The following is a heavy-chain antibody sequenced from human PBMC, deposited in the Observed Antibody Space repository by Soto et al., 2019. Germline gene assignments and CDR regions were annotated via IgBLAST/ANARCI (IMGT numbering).Heavy chain of an antibody. CDR1: GYTFTGAY. D-gene: IGHD3-10*01. CDR2: INPNSGGT. V-gene: IGHV1-2*02. CDR3: ARDFTTRSYGVDV. J-gene: IGHJ6*02. Sequence: QAQLVQSGAEVKKPGASVKVSCKASGYTFTGAYIHWVRQAPGQGLELMGCINPNSGGTEFAQKFQGRVTVTRDTSITTVYMEMNRLRSDDTGVYYCARDFTTRSYGVDVWGQGTAVTVSS.